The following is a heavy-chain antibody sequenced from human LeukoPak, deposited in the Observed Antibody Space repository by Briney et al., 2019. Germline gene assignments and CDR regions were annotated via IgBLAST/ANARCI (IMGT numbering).Heavy chain of an antibody. D-gene: IGHD2-2*01. CDR3: ARRRLRYCSSTSCLRNWFDP. V-gene: IGHV4-30-4*07. CDR1: GGSISSGGYS. J-gene: IGHJ5*02. Sequence: SETLSLTCAVSGGSISSGGYSWSWIRQPPGKGLEWIGYIYYSGSTYYNPSLKSRVTISVDTSKNQFSLKLSSVTAADTAVYYCARRRLRYCSSTSCLRNWFDPWGQGTLVTVSS. CDR2: IYYSGST.